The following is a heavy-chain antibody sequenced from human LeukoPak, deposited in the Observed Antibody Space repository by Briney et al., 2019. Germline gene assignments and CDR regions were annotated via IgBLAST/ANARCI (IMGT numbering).Heavy chain of an antibody. Sequence: GGSLRLSCAASGFTFSSYSMSWVRQAPGKGLEWVSSISSSSSYIYYADSVKGRFTISRDNAKNSLYLQMNSLRAEDTAVYYCARDLRGGYNPYFDYWGQGTLVTVSS. CDR1: GFTFSSYS. CDR3: ARDLRGGYNPYFDY. J-gene: IGHJ4*02. V-gene: IGHV3-21*01. D-gene: IGHD5-24*01. CDR2: ISSSSSYI.